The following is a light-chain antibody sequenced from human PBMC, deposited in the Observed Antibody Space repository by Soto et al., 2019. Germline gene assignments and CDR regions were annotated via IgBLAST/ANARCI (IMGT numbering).Light chain of an antibody. J-gene: IGKJ3*01. CDR2: GAS. CDR3: QQDGNSPRFT. Sequence: EIVLTQSPGTLSLSPGERATLSCRASQSVSNNYLAWYQQKPGQAPRLLIYGASSRATGIPDRFSGSGSGTDFTLTISRLELEDFAVYSWQQDGNSPRFTFGTGTQVDIK. CDR1: QSVSNNY. V-gene: IGKV3-20*01.